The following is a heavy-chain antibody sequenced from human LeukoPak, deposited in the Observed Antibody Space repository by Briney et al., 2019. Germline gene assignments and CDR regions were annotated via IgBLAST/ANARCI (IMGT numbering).Heavy chain of an antibody. V-gene: IGHV3-23*01. Sequence: GGSLRLSCAASGFTFSSYAMSWVRQAPGKGLEWVSAISGSGGSTYCADSVKGRFTISRDNSKNTLYLQMNSLRAEDTAVYYCAKGSGYCSSTSCYGDFDYWGQGILVTVSS. CDR1: GFTFSSYA. D-gene: IGHD2-2*03. J-gene: IGHJ4*02. CDR3: AKGSGYCSSTSCYGDFDY. CDR2: ISGSGGST.